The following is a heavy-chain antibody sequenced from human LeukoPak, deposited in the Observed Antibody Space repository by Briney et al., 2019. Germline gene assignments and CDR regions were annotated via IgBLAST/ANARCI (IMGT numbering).Heavy chain of an antibody. Sequence: SETLSLTCTVSGGSISSGDYYWSWIRQPPGKGLEWIGYLYYSGSTYYSPSLKSRVTISVDTFKNQFSLKLSSVTAADTAVYYCARASGYSAEWGQGTLVTVSS. CDR3: ARASGYSAE. V-gene: IGHV4-30-4*08. CDR2: LYYSGST. J-gene: IGHJ4*02. D-gene: IGHD5-18*01. CDR1: GGSISSGDYY.